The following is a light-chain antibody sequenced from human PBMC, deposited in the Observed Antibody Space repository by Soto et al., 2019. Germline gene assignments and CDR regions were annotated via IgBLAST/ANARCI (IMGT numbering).Light chain of an antibody. J-gene: IGLJ1*01. Sequence: QSALTQPASVSGPPGQSFTISCTGTSSDVGGYNYVSWYQQHPGKAPKLMIYEVTNRPSGVSDRFSGSKSGNKASLTISNLEAEDESDYYCGSYTSTDTPFVFGTGTKVTVL. CDR1: SSDVGGYNY. CDR2: EVT. CDR3: GSYTSTDTPFV. V-gene: IGLV2-14*01.